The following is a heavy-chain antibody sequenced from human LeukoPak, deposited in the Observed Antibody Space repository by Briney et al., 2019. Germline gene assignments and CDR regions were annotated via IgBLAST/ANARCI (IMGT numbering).Heavy chain of an antibody. CDR2: INDSAST. CDR3: ARIGYDTTGYGRKMDY. CDR1: GGSFSGYC. J-gene: IGHJ4*02. D-gene: IGHD3-22*01. V-gene: IGHV4-34*01. Sequence: SETLSLTCAVYGGSFSGYCWSWIRQPPGKGLEWVGEINDSASTNYNPSLKSRVTISLDTSNNQFSLKLSSVTAADTAVYYCARIGYDTTGYGRKMDYWGQGALVTVSS.